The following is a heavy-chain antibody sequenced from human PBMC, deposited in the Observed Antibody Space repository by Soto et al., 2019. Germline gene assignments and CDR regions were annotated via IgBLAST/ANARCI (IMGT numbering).Heavy chain of an antibody. D-gene: IGHD3-3*01. CDR3: ARHKDDYDFSLFNWFEP. Sequence: PSETLSLTCTVSGGSISIGGYYWGWIRHHPGKGLEWIGYIYYSGSTYYNPPLKSRVTISVDTSKNQFSLKLSSVTAADTAVYYCARHKDDYDFSLFNWFEPWGQGTPVNVSS. J-gene: IGHJ5*02. CDR2: IYYSGST. CDR1: GGSISIGGYY. V-gene: IGHV4-31*03.